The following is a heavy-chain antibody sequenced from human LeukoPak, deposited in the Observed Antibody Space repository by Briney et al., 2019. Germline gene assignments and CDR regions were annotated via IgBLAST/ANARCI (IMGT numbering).Heavy chain of an antibody. Sequence: GGSLRLSCAASGFTFSSYAMHWVRQAPGKGLEWVAVISYDGSNKYYADSVEGRFTISRDNSKNTLYLQMNSLRAEDTAVYYCAKEGYYGAVITSFDIWGQGTMVTVSS. D-gene: IGHD3-10*01. CDR1: GFTFSSYA. V-gene: IGHV3-30*18. J-gene: IGHJ3*02. CDR2: ISYDGSNK. CDR3: AKEGYYGAVITSFDI.